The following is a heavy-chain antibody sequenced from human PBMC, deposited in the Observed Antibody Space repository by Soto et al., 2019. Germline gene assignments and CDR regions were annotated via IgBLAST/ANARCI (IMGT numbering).Heavy chain of an antibody. V-gene: IGHV1-69*13. CDR3: ARGMVKLFKIVVDTQGWYFDL. D-gene: IGHD3-22*01. Sequence: ASVKVSCKASGGTFSSYAISWVRQAPGQGLEWMGGIIPIFGTANYAQKFQGRVTITADESTSTAYMELSSLRSEDTAVYYCARGMVKLFKIVVDTQGWYFDLWGRGTLVTVSS. CDR2: IIPIFGTA. CDR1: GGTFSSYA. J-gene: IGHJ2*01.